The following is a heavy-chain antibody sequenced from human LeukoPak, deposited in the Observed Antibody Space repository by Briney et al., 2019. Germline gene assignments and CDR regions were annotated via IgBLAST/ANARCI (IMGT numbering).Heavy chain of an antibody. V-gene: IGHV3-23*01. D-gene: IGHD3-9*01. CDR2: ISGSGGST. CDR1: GFTFSSYA. Sequence: QAGGSLRLSCAASGFTFSSYAMSWVRQGPGKGLEWVSAISGSGGSTYYADSVKGRFTISRDNSKNTLYLQMNSLRAEDTAVYYCAKDPQLRYFDMYYFDYWGQGTLVTVSS. CDR3: AKDPQLRYFDMYYFDY. J-gene: IGHJ4*02.